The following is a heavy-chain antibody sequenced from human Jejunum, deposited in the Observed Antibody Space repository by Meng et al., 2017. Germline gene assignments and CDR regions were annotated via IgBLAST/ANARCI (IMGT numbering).Heavy chain of an antibody. CDR2: AST. D-gene: IGHD1-26*01. J-gene: IGHJ4*02. CDR3: ARDHMGSLDY. Sequence: EAGPGLVRPPQTFYLICTVSGGSVNRAGSRWGWIRQPPGKGLEWIGYASTNYNPSLKSRVTISLDTSRNQFSLSLSSVTAADTAVYYCARDHMGSLDYWGQGILVTVSS. CDR1: GGSVNRAGSR. V-gene: IGHV4-61*08.